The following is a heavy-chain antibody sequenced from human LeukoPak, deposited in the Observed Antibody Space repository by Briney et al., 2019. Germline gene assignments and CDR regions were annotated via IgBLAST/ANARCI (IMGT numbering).Heavy chain of an antibody. CDR1: GFTFSSYA. Sequence: GGSLRLSCAASGFTFSSYAMSWVRQAPGKGLEWFSAISGSGGSTYYADSVKGRFAIYRDNSKNTLYLQMNSLRAEDTAVYYCAKDVRASGSPYFDYWGQGTLVTVSS. V-gene: IGHV3-23*01. CDR2: ISGSGGST. CDR3: AKDVRASGSPYFDY. D-gene: IGHD3-22*01. J-gene: IGHJ4*02.